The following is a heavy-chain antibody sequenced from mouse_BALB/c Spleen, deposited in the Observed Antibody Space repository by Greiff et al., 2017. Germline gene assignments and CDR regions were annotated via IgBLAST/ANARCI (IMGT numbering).Heavy chain of an antibody. V-gene: IGHV3-6*02. Sequence: EVQLQESGPGLVKPSQSLSLTCSVTGYSITSGYYWNWIRQFPGNKLEWMGYISYDGSNNYNPSLKNRISITRDTSKNQFFLKLNSVTTEDTATYYCARDRTYYGNLFAYWGQGTLVTVSA. CDR2: ISYDGSN. CDR3: ARDRTYYGNLFAY. CDR1: GYSITSGYY. D-gene: IGHD2-10*01. J-gene: IGHJ3*01.